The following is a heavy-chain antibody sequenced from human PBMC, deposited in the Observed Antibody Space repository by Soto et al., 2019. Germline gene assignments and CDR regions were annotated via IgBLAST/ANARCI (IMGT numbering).Heavy chain of an antibody. V-gene: IGHV3-33*01. D-gene: IGHD1-20*01. CDR3: ARPYNWNDRDAFDI. J-gene: IGHJ3*02. CDR2: IWYDGSNK. Sequence: GGSLRLSCAASGFTFSSYGMHWVRQAPGKGLEWVAVIWYDGSNKYYADSVKGRFTISRDNSKNTLYLQMNSLRAEDTAVYYCARPYNWNDRDAFDIWGQGTMVTVSS. CDR1: GFTFSSYG.